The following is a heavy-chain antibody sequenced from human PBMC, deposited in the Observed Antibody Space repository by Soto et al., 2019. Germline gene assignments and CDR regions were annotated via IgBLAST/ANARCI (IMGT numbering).Heavy chain of an antibody. CDR2: ISYDGSNK. Sequence: QVQLVESGGGVVQPGRSLRLSCAASGFTFSSYAMHWVRQAPGKGLEWVAVISYDGSNKYYADSVKGRFTISRDNSKNTLYLQMNSLRDEDTAVYYCARESKGYYYGMDVWGQGATVTVSS. V-gene: IGHV3-30-3*01. J-gene: IGHJ6*02. CDR3: ARESKGYYYGMDV. CDR1: GFTFSSYA.